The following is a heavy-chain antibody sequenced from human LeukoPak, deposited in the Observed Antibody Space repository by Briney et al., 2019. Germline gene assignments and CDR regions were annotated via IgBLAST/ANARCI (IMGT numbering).Heavy chain of an antibody. CDR1: GFILSGST. CDR3: TSSLNWIGEY. CDR2: VGDKASIYAT. V-gene: IGHV3-73*01. Sequence: GGSLRLSCAACGFILSGSTEHWVRQASGKGREWVGRVGDKASIYATAYAASAKCRFTISRDDSKNTSYLQLTSLRPYTTARYYYTSSLNWIGEYWGQGTLVTVSS. D-gene: IGHD1-1*01. J-gene: IGHJ4*02.